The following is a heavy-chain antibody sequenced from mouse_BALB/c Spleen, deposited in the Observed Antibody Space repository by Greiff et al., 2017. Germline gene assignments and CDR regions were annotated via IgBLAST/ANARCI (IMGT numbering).Heavy chain of an antibody. V-gene: IGHV14-3*02. CDR2: IDPANGNT. CDR1: GFNIKDTY. D-gene: IGHD4-1*01. Sequence: VQLQQSGAELVKPGASVKLSCTASGFNIKDTYMHWVKQRPEQGLEWIGRIDPANGNTKYDPKFQGKATITADTSSNTAYLQLSSLTSEDTAVYYCARLWDGEFGDWGEGTLVTVSA. CDR3: ARLWDGEFGD. J-gene: IGHJ3*01.